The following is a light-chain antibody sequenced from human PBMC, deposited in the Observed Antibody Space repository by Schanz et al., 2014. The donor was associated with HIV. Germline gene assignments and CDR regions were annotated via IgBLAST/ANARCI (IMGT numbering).Light chain of an antibody. CDR3: ISYTTTSTYV. CDR1: SSDVGDYNY. J-gene: IGLJ1*01. CDR2: DGS. V-gene: IGLV2-14*01. Sequence: QSALTQPPSASGSPGQSVTLSCTGTSSDVGDYNYVSWYQQHPGKAPRLIIYDGSSRPSGVSSRFSVSKSDNTASLTISGLQPEDEADYYCISYTTTSTYVFGAGTKLTVL.